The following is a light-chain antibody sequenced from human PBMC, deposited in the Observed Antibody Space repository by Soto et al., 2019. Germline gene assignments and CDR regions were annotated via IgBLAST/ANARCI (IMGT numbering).Light chain of an antibody. Sequence: EIVMTQSPATLSVSPGERATLSCRASQSVSSNLAWYQQKPGQAPRLLIYGASTRATGIPARFSGSGSGTEFTLTISSLQYEDFAVYSCQQYNHWPPITFGQGTRLEIK. CDR2: GAS. CDR3: QQYNHWPPIT. V-gene: IGKV3-15*01. CDR1: QSVSSN. J-gene: IGKJ5*01.